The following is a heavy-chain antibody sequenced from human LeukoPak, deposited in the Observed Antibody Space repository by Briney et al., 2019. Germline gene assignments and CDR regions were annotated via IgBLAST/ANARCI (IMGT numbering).Heavy chain of an antibody. V-gene: IGHV4-39*07. CDR1: GFTFSSYW. CDR2: IHNSGST. D-gene: IGHD4-23*01. Sequence: GSLRLSCAASGFTFSSYWMSWVRQAPGKGLEWIGSIHNSGSTYYNPSLKSRVTISVRTSKNQFSLKLSSVTAADTAVYYCARLDGKQFRIDPWGQGTLVTVSS. J-gene: IGHJ5*02. CDR3: ARLDGKQFRIDP.